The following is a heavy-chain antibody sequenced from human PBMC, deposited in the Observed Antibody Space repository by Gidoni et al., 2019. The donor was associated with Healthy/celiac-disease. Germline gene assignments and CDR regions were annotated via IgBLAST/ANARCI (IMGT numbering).Heavy chain of an antibody. J-gene: IGHJ4*02. D-gene: IGHD4-17*01. Sequence: EVQLVESGGGLVQPGGSLRLSCAASGFTFSSYWMHWVRHAPGRGLVWVSRITSDGSSTSYADSVKGRFTISRDNAKNTLYLQMNSLRAEDTAVYYCASGSTVTTDLDYWGQGTLVTVSS. CDR2: ITSDGSST. V-gene: IGHV3-74*01. CDR3: ASGSTVTTDLDY. CDR1: GFTFSSYW.